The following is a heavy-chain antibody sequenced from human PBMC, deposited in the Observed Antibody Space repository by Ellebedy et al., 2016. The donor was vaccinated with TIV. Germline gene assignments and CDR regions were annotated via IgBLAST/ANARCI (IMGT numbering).Heavy chain of an antibody. CDR2: INPNSGDT. D-gene: IGHD2-2*01. V-gene: IGHV1-2*02. CDR3: ARGCSSISCSGDYYYSMVF. CDR1: GYTLTGSY. Sequence: AASVKVSCKASGYTLTGSYMHWARQAPGQGLEWMGWINPNSGDTEYAQKFQGRVTMTRDTSISTAYMELSWLRSDDTAVYYCARGCSSISCSGDYYYSMVFWGQGTTVTVSS. J-gene: IGHJ6*02.